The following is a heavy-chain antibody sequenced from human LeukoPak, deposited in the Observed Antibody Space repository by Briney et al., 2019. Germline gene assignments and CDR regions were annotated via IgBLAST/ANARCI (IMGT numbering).Heavy chain of an antibody. J-gene: IGHJ4*02. Sequence: GGSLRLFCAASGFTFSNAWMSWVRQAPGKGLEWVGRIKSKTDGGTTDYAAPVKGRFTISRDDSNNTLYLQMNSLKTEDTAVYYCTTATVEGYDSSGERYWGQGTLVTVSS. V-gene: IGHV3-15*01. CDR1: GFTFSNAW. CDR2: IKSKTDGGTT. CDR3: TTATVEGYDSSGERY. D-gene: IGHD3-22*01.